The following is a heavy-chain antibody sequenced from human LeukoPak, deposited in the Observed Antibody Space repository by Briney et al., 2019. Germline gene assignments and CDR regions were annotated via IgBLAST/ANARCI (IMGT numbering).Heavy chain of an antibody. J-gene: IGHJ4*02. Sequence: PGGSLRLSSTASGFTFGDYAMSWVRQAPGKGLEWIGFIRSKAYGGTTEYAASVKGRFTISRDDSKSIAYLQMNSLKTEDTAVYYCTRDEGTVTTAYWGQGTLVTVSS. CDR2: IRSKAYGGTT. V-gene: IGHV3-49*04. CDR3: TRDEGTVTTAY. D-gene: IGHD4-17*01. CDR1: GFTFGDYA.